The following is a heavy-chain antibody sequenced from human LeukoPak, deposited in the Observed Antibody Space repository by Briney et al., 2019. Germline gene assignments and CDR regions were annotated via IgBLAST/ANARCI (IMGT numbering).Heavy chain of an antibody. CDR2: IYYSGST. CDR3: ARLGGVRYYFDY. CDR1: GGSISSYY. J-gene: IGHJ4*02. D-gene: IGHD1-26*01. Sequence: SETLSLTCTVSGGSISSYYWSWIRQPPGKGLEGIGYIYYSGSTNYNPSLKSRVIISVDTSKNRFSLRLGSVTAADTAMYFCARLGGVRYYFDYWGQGSLVTVSS. V-gene: IGHV4-59*08.